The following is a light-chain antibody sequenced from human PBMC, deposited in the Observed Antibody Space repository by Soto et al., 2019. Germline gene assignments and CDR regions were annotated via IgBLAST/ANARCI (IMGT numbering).Light chain of an antibody. J-gene: IGLJ1*01. V-gene: IGLV2-14*01. CDR3: ISYKTDDTFL. CDR2: EVS. Sequence: QSALTQPGSVSGSPGQSITISCTGTSSDVGGYDYVSWYQLHPGQAPQPMVYEVSIRPSGVSTRFSASTSGITASLPISGLHADDEAEYFCISYKTDDTFLFGTGTKVTVL. CDR1: SSDVGGYDY.